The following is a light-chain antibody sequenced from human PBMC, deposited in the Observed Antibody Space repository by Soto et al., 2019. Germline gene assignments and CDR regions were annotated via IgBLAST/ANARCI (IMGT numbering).Light chain of an antibody. CDR1: QGIKSA. J-gene: IGKJ4*01. CDR3: QQHGTLPLT. CDR2: DAS. Sequence: AIQLTQSPSSLSASTGDRVAISCRASQGIKSALVWYQQKPGKSPKLLVYDASSLEGGVPSRFSGSGYGTDFTLTITSLQPEDLATYYCQQHGTLPLTFGGGTKVEIK. V-gene: IGKV1-13*02.